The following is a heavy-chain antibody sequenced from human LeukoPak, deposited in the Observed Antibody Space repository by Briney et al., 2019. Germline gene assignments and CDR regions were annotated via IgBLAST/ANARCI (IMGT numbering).Heavy chain of an antibody. J-gene: IGHJ4*02. V-gene: IGHV1-24*01. Sequence: ASVKVSCKVSGYTLTELSMHWVRQAPGKGLEWMGGFDPEDGETIYAQKFQGRVTMTEDTSTDTAYMELSSLRSEDTAVYYCATDLPPYDSSGYYGRWGQGTLVTVSS. CDR3: ATDLPPYDSSGYYGR. D-gene: IGHD3-22*01. CDR2: FDPEDGET. CDR1: GYTLTELS.